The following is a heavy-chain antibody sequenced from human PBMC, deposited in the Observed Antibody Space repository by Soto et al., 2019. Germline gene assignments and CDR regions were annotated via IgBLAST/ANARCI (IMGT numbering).Heavy chain of an antibody. J-gene: IGHJ3*02. CDR2: IIPIFGTA. Sequence: KVSCKASGGTFSSYAISWVRQAPGQGLXWMGGIIPIFGTANYAQKFQGRVAITADESTSTAYMELSSLRSEDTAVYYCARALFALFGGVIVIPGAFDIWGQGTMVTVSS. CDR3: ARALFALFGGVIVIPGAFDI. V-gene: IGHV1-69*01. D-gene: IGHD3-16*02. CDR1: GGTFSSYA.